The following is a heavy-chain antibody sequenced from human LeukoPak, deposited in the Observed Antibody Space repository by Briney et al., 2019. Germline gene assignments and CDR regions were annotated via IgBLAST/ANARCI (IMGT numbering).Heavy chain of an antibody. CDR1: GFTFSSYS. CDR2: ISSSSSYI. D-gene: IGHD3-10*01. CDR3: ARVSDYGSGSYSADY. V-gene: IGHV3-21*01. J-gene: IGHJ4*02. Sequence: PGGSLRLSCAASGFTFSSYSMNWVRQAPGKGLEWVSSISSSSSYIYYADSVKGRFTTSRDNAKNSLYLQMNSLRAEDTAVYYCARVSDYGSGSYSADYWGQGTLVTVSS.